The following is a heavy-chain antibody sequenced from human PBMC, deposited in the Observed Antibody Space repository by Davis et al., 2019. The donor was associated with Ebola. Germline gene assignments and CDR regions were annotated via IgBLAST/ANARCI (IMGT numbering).Heavy chain of an antibody. CDR3: VRSTYDILIDFDF. CDR1: GYSFTTYG. CDR2: ISAFKGKT. J-gene: IGHJ4*02. Sequence: ASVKVSCKASGYSFTTYGMHRVRKAPGHGLEWLGWISAFKGKTHYAQKFQGRMSLTTDTSTSTAYMELESLRSDDTAVYYCVRSTYDILIDFDFWGQGTLVTVSS. D-gene: IGHD3-9*01. V-gene: IGHV1-18*01.